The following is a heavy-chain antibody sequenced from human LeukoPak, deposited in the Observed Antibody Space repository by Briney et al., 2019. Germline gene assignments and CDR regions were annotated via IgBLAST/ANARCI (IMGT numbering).Heavy chain of an antibody. CDR3: ARRGITIFGVVKTKRGAFDI. V-gene: IGHV5-51*01. J-gene: IGHJ3*02. D-gene: IGHD3-3*01. CDR1: GYSFSNYW. CDR2: IYPGDSDT. Sequence: PGESLKISCKGSGYSFSNYWIGWVRQMPGKGLEWMGIIYPGDSDTRYSPSFQGQVTISADKSISTAYLQWSSLKASDTAMYYCARRGITIFGVVKTKRGAFDIWGQGTMVTVSS.